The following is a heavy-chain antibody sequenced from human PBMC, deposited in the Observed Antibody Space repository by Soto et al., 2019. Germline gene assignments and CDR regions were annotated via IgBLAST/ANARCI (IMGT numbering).Heavy chain of an antibody. CDR3: ARGESYSSSSGGYYYYYGMDV. CDR2: IYYSGST. V-gene: IGHV4-30-4*08. J-gene: IGHJ6*02. CDR1: GGSISSGGYY. D-gene: IGHD6-6*01. Sequence: SETLSLTCTVSGGSISSGGYYWSWIRHHPGKGLEWIGYIYYSGSTYYNPSLKSRVTISVDTSKNQFSLKLSSVTAADTAVYYCARGESYSSSSGGYYYYYGMDVWGQGTTVTVSS.